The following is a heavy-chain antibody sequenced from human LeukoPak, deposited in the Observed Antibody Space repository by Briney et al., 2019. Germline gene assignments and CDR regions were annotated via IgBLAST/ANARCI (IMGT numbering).Heavy chain of an antibody. V-gene: IGHV3-23*01. CDR1: GLTFSTYM. D-gene: IGHD3-10*01. CDR2: ISGGGDST. J-gene: IGHJ4*02. CDR3: AKGDYYDFDY. Sequence: GGSLRLSCAASGLTFSTYMMNWVRQAPGKGLEWVSAISGGGDSTYYADTVKGRFTVSRDNSKNTLYLQMNSLTDDDTAVYYCAKGDYYDFDYWGQGTLVTVSS.